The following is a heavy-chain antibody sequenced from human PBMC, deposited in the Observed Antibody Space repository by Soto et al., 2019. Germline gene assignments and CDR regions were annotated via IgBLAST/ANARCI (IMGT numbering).Heavy chain of an antibody. CDR1: GFRFDEYN. Sequence: GGSLRLSCAASGFRFDEYNIHWVRQAPGKGLEWVSLITWNGANTYYADSVKGRFTISRDGTTKSVSLQMTSLKREDTGLYYCARETLSYGSDLDVWGPGNTVTVSS. D-gene: IGHD5-12*01. J-gene: IGHJ6*02. CDR3: ARETLSYGSDLDV. V-gene: IGHV3-43*01. CDR2: ITWNGANT.